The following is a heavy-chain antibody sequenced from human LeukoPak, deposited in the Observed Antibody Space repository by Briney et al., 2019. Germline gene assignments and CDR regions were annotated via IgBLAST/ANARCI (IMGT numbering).Heavy chain of an antibody. CDR2: TYYRSKWYN. V-gene: IGHV6-1*01. D-gene: IGHD2-15*01. CDR1: GDSVSSNTAA. Sequence: SQTLSLTCAISGDSVSSNTAAWNWIRQSPSRGLEWLGRTYYRSKWYNEYAVSVKSRITINPDTSKNQFSLQVNSMTPEDTAVYYCARDHEYCSGGSCYAYAFDIWGQGTMATVSS. J-gene: IGHJ3*02. CDR3: ARDHEYCSGGSCYAYAFDI.